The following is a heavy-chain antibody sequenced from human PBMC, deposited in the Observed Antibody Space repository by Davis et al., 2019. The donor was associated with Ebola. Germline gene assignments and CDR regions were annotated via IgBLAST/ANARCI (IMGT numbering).Heavy chain of an antibody. CDR3: ARGRSGIEYGDYVDYYYYGMDV. D-gene: IGHD4-17*01. CDR1: GFTFSSYW. Sequence: LRLSCAASGFTFSSYWMSWVRQPPGKGLEWIGEINHSGSTNYNPSLKSRVTISVDTSKNQFSLKLSSVTAADTAVYYCARGRSGIEYGDYVDYYYYGMDVWGQGTTVTVSS. CDR2: INHSGST. V-gene: IGHV4-34*01. J-gene: IGHJ6*02.